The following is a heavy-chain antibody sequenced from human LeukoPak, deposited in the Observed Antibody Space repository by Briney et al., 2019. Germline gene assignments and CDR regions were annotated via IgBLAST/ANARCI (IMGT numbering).Heavy chain of an antibody. CDR1: GYTLTELS. D-gene: IGHD4-17*01. CDR2: FDPEDGET. V-gene: IGHV1-24*01. Sequence: ASVKVSCKVSGYTLTELSMHWVRQAPGKGLEGMGGFDPEDGETIYAQKFQGRVTMTEETYTDTAYMELSSLRSEDTAVYYCATVAPPTTTVTFAYYYGMDVWGQGTTVTVSS. CDR3: ATVAPPTTTVTFAYYYGMDV. J-gene: IGHJ6*02.